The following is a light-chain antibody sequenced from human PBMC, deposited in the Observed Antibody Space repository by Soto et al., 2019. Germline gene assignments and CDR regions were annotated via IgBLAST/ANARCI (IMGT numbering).Light chain of an antibody. CDR2: DAS. Sequence: EILWTQSPATQSFSRGDRTTRACLASQSVSSSYLAWYQHKPGLAPRLLIYDASSRATGIPDRFSGSGSGTDFTLTISRLEPEDFAVYYCQQYNNWPPWTFGQGTKVDIK. V-gene: IGKV3D-20*01. J-gene: IGKJ1*01. CDR3: QQYNNWPPWT. CDR1: QSVSSSY.